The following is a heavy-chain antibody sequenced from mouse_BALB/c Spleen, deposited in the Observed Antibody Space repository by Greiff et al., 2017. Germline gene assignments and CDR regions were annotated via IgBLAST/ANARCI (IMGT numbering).Heavy chain of an antibody. Sequence: DVMLVESGGGLVKPGGSLKLSCAASGFTFSDYYMYWVRQTPEKRLEWVATISDGGSYTYYPDSVKGRFTISRDNAKNNLYLQMSSLKSEDTAMYYCAREDYDGGRFAYWGQGTLVTVSA. CDR2: ISDGGSYT. J-gene: IGHJ3*01. CDR1: GFTFSDYY. CDR3: AREDYDGGRFAY. D-gene: IGHD2-4*01. V-gene: IGHV5-4*02.